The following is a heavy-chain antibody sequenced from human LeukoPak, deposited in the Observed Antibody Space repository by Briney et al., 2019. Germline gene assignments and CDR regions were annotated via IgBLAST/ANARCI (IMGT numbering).Heavy chain of an antibody. D-gene: IGHD3-3*01. CDR2: IFSRSESI. Sequence: GGSLRLSCAASGFTFGAYTINWVRQAPGKGLEWVSCIFSRSESILYADAVKGRFTISRDNAKNLLYLQMDSLRVEDTAVYYCLLIILGGSSQHWGQGTLVTVSS. CDR3: LLIILGGSSQH. V-gene: IGHV3-21*06. CDR1: GFTFGAYT. J-gene: IGHJ1*01.